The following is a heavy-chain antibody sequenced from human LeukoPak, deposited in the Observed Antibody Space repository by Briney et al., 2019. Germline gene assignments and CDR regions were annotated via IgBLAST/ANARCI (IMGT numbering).Heavy chain of an antibody. D-gene: IGHD2-2*01. V-gene: IGHV4-31*03. Sequence: SETLSLTCTVSGGSISSGGYYWSWIRQHPGKGLEWIGYIYYSGSTYYNPSLKSRVTISVDTSKNQFSLKLSSVTAADTAVYYCASRSSRYSSSTSCYAVLDYWGQGTLVTVSS. CDR3: ASRSSRYSSSTSCYAVLDY. CDR2: IYYSGST. J-gene: IGHJ4*02. CDR1: GGSISSGGYY.